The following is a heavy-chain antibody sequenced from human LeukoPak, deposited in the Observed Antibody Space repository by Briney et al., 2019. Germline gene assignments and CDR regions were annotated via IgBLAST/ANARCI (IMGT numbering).Heavy chain of an antibody. D-gene: IGHD3-3*01. J-gene: IGHJ4*02. CDR1: GYTFTDYY. V-gene: IGHV1-2*02. Sequence: ASVKVSCKASGYTFTDYYMHWVRQAPGQGLEWTGWIDPDGGGTNYAQMFQGRVTMTRDTSISTAYMELSSLRSDDTAIYYCARVSGRSGPFEYWGQGTLVTVSS. CDR2: IDPDGGGT. CDR3: ARVSGRSGPFEY.